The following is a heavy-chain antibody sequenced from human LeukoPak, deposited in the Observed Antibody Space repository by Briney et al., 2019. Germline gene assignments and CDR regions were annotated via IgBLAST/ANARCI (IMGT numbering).Heavy chain of an antibody. CDR2: ISGSGGST. Sequence: GGSLRLSCAASGFTFSSYAMSWVRQAPGKGLEWVSAISGSGGSTYYADSVKGQFTISRDNAQNSLSLQMNGLRDEDTAVYHCARSRSGNYFDYWGQGTLVSVSS. CDR3: ARSRSGNYFDY. D-gene: IGHD1-26*01. V-gene: IGHV3-23*01. J-gene: IGHJ4*02. CDR1: GFTFSSYA.